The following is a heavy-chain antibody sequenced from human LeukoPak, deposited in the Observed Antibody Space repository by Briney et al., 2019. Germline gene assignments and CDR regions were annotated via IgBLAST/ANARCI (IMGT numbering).Heavy chain of an antibody. D-gene: IGHD5-18*01. CDR2: IYTSGST. Sequence: SETLSLTCTVSGGSISSYYWSWIRQPAGKGLEWIGRIYTSGSTNYNPSLKSRVTMSVDTSKNQFSLKLSSVTAADTAVYYCARSRDTAMVASYFDYWGQGTLVTVSS. CDR3: ARSRDTAMVASYFDY. V-gene: IGHV4-4*07. CDR1: GGSISSYY. J-gene: IGHJ4*02.